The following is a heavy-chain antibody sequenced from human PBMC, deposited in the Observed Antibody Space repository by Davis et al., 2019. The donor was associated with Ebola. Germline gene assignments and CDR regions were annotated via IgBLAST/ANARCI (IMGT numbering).Heavy chain of an antibody. D-gene: IGHD5-18*01. V-gene: IGHV4-59*08. CDR1: GGSISSYY. J-gene: IGHJ5*02. CDR2: IYYSGST. CDR3: AREGADTAMVTTPNNWFDP. Sequence: MPSETLSLTCTVSGGSISSYYWSWIRQPPGKGLEWIGYIYYSGSTNYNPSLKSRVTISVDTSKNQFSLKLSSVTAADTAVYYCAREGADTAMVTTPNNWFDPWGQGTLVTVSS.